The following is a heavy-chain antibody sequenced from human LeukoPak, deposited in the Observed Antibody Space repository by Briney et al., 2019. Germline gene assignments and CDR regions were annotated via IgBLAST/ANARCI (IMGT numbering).Heavy chain of an antibody. D-gene: IGHD3-3*01. V-gene: IGHV1-18*01. CDR2: VSTSNPHT. CDR1: GYTFTNYG. J-gene: IGHJ5*02. Sequence: GNSVKVSCKTSGYTFTNYGISWVRQAPGQGLEWMGWVSTSNPHTNYAPKFRGRVIMTIDTSTTTAYLEMRSLTSDDTAVYYCAIDRFLWGLGNWFDLWGQGTLVTVTS. CDR3: AIDRFLWGLGNWFDL.